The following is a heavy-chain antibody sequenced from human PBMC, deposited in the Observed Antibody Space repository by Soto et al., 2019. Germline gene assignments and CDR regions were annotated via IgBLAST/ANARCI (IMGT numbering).Heavy chain of an antibody. CDR1: GYSFTSLD. V-gene: IGHV1-8*01. Sequence: QVPLVQSGAEVREPGASVKVSCKASGYSFTSLDINWVRQTAGQGLEWMGWMEPSTGRTGYAQKFQGRVTMTRDTSINTAYMELTTLTSDDTAFYYCARGVSAGVDYWGQGTLVTGSS. CDR3: ARGVSAGVDY. CDR2: MEPSTGRT. J-gene: IGHJ4*02. D-gene: IGHD1-26*01.